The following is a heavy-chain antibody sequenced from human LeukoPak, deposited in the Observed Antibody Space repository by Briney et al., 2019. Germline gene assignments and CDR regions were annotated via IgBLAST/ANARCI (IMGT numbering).Heavy chain of an antibody. V-gene: IGHV1-69*05. J-gene: IGHJ6*03. Sequence: SVKVSCKASGGTFSSYAISWVRQAPGQGLEWMGGIIPIFGTANYAQKFQGRVTITTDESTSTAYMELSSLRSEDTAVCYCARGIAARTHYYYYYMDVWGKGTTVTVSS. CDR3: ARGIAARTHYYYYYMDV. D-gene: IGHD6-6*01. CDR2: IIPIFGTA. CDR1: GGTFSSYA.